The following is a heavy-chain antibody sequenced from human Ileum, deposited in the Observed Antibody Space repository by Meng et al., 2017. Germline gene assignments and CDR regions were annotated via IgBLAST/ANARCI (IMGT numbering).Heavy chain of an antibody. CDR2: TYNSWST. CDR1: GASVDSGNYH. D-gene: IGHD3-16*01. J-gene: IGHJ5*02. Sequence: QVQLQESGPGLVKPSQTLSLTCTVSGASVDSGNYHWSWVRQPPGKGLECIGYTYNSWSTYYNPSLKSRVSMSGDTSKNPFPPPLKSVTAADTAVYYCNAYAPGGGGLGSWGQGTLVTVSS. CDR3: NAYAPGGGGLGS. V-gene: IGHV4-30-4*03.